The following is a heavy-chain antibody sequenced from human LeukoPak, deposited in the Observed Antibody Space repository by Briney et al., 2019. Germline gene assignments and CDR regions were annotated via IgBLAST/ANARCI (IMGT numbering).Heavy chain of an antibody. D-gene: IGHD1-26*01. CDR2: INWNGGST. CDR3: ARDSYSGSYSYFDY. Sequence: GGSLRLSCAASGFTFDDYGMSWVRQAPGKGLEWVSGINWNGGSTGYADSVKGRFTISRDNAKNSLYLQMNSLRAEDTALYYCARDSYSGSYSYFDYWGQGTLVTVSS. CDR1: GFTFDDYG. V-gene: IGHV3-20*04. J-gene: IGHJ4*02.